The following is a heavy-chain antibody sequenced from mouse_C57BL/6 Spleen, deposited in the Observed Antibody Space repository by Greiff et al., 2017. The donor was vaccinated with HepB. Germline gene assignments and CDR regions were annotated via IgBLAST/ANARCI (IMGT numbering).Heavy chain of an antibody. D-gene: IGHD2-10*02. V-gene: IGHV1-52*01. CDR1: GYTFTSYW. J-gene: IGHJ3*01. CDR2: IDPSDSET. Sequence: VQLQQSGAELVRPGSSVKLSCKASGYTFTSYWMHWVKQRPIQGLEWIGNIDPSDSETHYNQKFKDKATLTVDKSSSTAYMQLSSLTSEDSAVYYCAREYGNYPFAYWGQGTLVTVSA. CDR3: AREYGNYPFAY.